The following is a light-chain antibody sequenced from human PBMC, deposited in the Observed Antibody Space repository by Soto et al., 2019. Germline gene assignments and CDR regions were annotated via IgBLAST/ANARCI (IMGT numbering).Light chain of an antibody. V-gene: IGLV2-11*01. CDR3: CSYAGSHSFM. J-gene: IGLJ3*02. Sequence: QSALTQPRSVSGSPGQSVTISCSGTSSDIGSYNYVFWYQQHPGKSPKLIIYDVFKRPSGVPDRFSASKSGNTASLTISGLQTEDESDYHCCSYAGSHSFMFGGGTKLTVL. CDR1: SSDIGSYNY. CDR2: DVF.